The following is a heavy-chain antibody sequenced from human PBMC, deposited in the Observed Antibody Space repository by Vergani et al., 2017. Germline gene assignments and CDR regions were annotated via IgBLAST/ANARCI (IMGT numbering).Heavy chain of an antibody. V-gene: IGHV4-34*01. Sequence: QVQLQQWGAGLLKPSETLALKCAVYGGSFTTYYWSWIRQPPGKGLEWIGEVNHSGSINYSPSLKSGVTISIDTSKQQFSLTLSSVTAADTAVYYCARVSRFSXPRHYYHYHYMDVWGDGTTVTVS. CDR2: VNHSGSI. CDR1: GGSFTTYY. D-gene: IGHD3-10*01. J-gene: IGHJ6*03. CDR3: ARVSRFSXPRHYYHYHYMDV.